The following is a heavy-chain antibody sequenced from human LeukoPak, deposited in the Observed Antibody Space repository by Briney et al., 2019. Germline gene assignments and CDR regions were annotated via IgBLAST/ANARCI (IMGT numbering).Heavy chain of an antibody. CDR1: GGSFSGYY. D-gene: IGHD3-10*01. J-gene: IGHJ4*02. Sequence: SETLSLTCAVYGGSFSGYYWSWIRQPPGKGLEWIGEINHSVSTNYNPSLKSRVTISVDTSKNQFSLKLSSVTAADTAVYYCARSNYGSGSYRGCHFDYWGQGTLVTVSS. CDR2: INHSVST. CDR3: ARSNYGSGSYRGCHFDY. V-gene: IGHV4-34*01.